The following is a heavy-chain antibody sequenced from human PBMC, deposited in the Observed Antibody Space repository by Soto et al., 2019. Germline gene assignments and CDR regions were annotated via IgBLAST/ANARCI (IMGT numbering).Heavy chain of an antibody. CDR3: ARSEEDSDYYYYGMDV. Sequence: PSQTLSLTCVSSGDSVSSNSVAWNWVRQSPSRGLEWLGRTYYRSRWYSDYAVSVRSRIDINADTSKNQFSLQLNSVTPEDTAVYYCARSEEDSDYYYYGMDVWGQGTTVTVSS. D-gene: IGHD2-15*01. V-gene: IGHV6-1*01. J-gene: IGHJ6*02. CDR2: TYYRSRWYS. CDR1: GDSVSSNSVA.